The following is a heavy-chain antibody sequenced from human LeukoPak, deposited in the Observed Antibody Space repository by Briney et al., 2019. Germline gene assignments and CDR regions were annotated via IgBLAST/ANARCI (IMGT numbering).Heavy chain of an antibody. CDR1: GGSISSSSYY. CDR2: IYYSGST. V-gene: IGHV4-39*01. CDR3: ARGTDSSSWYRGRDLDY. D-gene: IGHD6-13*01. Sequence: PSETLSLTCTVSGGSISSSSYYWGWIRQPPGKGLEWIGSIYYSGSTYYNPSLKSRVTISVDTSKNQFSLKLSSVTAADTAVYYCARGTDSSSWYRGRDLDYWGQGTLVTVSS. J-gene: IGHJ4*02.